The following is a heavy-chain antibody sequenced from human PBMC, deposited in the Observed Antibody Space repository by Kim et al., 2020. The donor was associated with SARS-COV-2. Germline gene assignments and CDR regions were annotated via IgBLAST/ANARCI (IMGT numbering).Heavy chain of an antibody. J-gene: IGHJ1*01. Sequence: SVKVSCKASGGNFDDYTISWVRQAPGQGLQWVGRVITMLNIINYAQRFQDRVTITADKSSTTVYMELRGLQSEDTAVYFCCEGSLSGYFHWGEGTLVTVPS. D-gene: IGHD3-22*01. CDR2: VITMLNII. V-gene: IGHV1-69*02. CDR1: GGNFDDYT. CDR3: CEGSLSGYFH.